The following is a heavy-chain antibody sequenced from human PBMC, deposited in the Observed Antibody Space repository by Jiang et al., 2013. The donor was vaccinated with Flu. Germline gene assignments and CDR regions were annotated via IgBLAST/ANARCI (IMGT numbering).Heavy chain of an antibody. D-gene: IGHD2-21*02. J-gene: IGHJ4*02. V-gene: IGHV4-30-4*01. CDR3: ARVTTLAYCGGDCYYFDY. CDR1: GGSISSGDYY. Sequence: GPGLVKPSQTPSLTCTVSGGSISSGDYYWSWIRQPPGKGLEWIGYIYYSGSTYYNPSLKSRVTISVDTSKNQFSLKLSSVTAADTAVYYCARVTTLAYCGGDCYYFDYWGQGTLVTVSS. CDR2: IYYSGST.